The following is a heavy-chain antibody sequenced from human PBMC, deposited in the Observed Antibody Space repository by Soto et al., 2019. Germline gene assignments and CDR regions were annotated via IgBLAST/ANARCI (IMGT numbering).Heavy chain of an antibody. CDR1: GGSISSGGYS. J-gene: IGHJ4*02. Sequence: SETLSLTCAVSGGSISSGGYSWSWIRQPPGKGLEWIGYIYHSGSTYYNPSLKSRVTISVDRSKNQFSLKLSSVTAADTAVYYCASLVGATARLNYWGQGTLVTVSS. V-gene: IGHV4-30-2*01. CDR3: ASLVGATARLNY. D-gene: IGHD1-26*01. CDR2: IYHSGST.